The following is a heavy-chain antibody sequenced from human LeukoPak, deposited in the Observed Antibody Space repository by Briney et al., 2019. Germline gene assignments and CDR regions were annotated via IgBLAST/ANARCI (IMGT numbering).Heavy chain of an antibody. D-gene: IGHD4-17*01. V-gene: IGHV1-24*01. CDR3: ATGYGDYGYLRGNWFDP. CDR2: FDPEDGET. J-gene: IGHJ5*02. Sequence: ASVKVSCKVSGYTLTELSMHWVRQAPGKGLEWMGGFDPEDGETIYAQKFQGRVTMTEDTSTDTAYMELSSLRSEDTAVYYCATGYGDYGYLRGNWFDPWGQGTLVTVFS. CDR1: GYTLTELS.